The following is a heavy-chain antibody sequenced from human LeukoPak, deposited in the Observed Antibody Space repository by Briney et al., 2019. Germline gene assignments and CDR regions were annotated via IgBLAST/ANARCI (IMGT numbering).Heavy chain of an antibody. CDR2: ISSSSSYI. Sequence: PGGPLRLSCAASGFTFSDYYMSWIRQAPGKGLEWVSSISSSSSYIYYADSVKGRFTISRDNAKKSQYLQMNSLRADDTAVYYCARGASVVAGNDNAFDIWGQGTMVTVSS. CDR1: GFTFSDYY. D-gene: IGHD6-19*01. J-gene: IGHJ3*02. CDR3: ARGASVVAGNDNAFDI. V-gene: IGHV3-11*06.